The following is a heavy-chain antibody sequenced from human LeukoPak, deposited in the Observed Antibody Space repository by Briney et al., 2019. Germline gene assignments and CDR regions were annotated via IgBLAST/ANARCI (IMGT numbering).Heavy chain of an antibody. CDR3: ARAVISFAGLIAKGFDS. CDR2: IYYSGFT. V-gene: IGHV4-59*01. D-gene: IGHD3-16*02. J-gene: IGHJ4*02. CDR1: GGSFSTDY. Sequence: PSETLSLTCTVSGGSFSTDYWSWIRQPPGKGLEWSGYIYYSGFTDYNPSLKSRVTMSVDTSKNQFSLKLSSVTAADTAVYFCARAVISFAGLIAKGFDSWGQGTLVTISS.